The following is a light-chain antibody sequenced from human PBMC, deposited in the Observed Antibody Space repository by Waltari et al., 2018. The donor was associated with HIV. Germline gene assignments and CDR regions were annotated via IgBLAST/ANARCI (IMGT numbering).Light chain of an antibody. J-gene: IGLJ3*02. CDR2: KDK. CDR1: ILTIEY. Sequence: SYDLTQPHSVPVSPGHTARNNCSGEILTIEYFYWYQQKPGQAPVLVIYKDKERPSGIPERFSGSSTGTTVTLTISGVQAEDEADYYCQSADSSTTYWVFGGGTKLTVL. CDR3: QSADSSTTYWV. V-gene: IGLV3-25*03.